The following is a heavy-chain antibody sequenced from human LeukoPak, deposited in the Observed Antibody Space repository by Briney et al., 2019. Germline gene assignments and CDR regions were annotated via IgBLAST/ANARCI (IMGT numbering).Heavy chain of an antibody. CDR3: ARLLFGVPWAWFDP. V-gene: IGHV4-61*02. D-gene: IGHD3-3*01. J-gene: IGHJ5*02. CDR1: GGSISSGSYY. CDR2: IYTSGST. Sequence: SETLSLTCTVSGGSISSGSYYWSWIRQPAGKGLEWIGRIYTSGSTNYNPSLKSRVTISVDTSKNQFSLKLSSVTAADTAVYYCARLLFGVPWAWFDPWGQGTLVTVSS.